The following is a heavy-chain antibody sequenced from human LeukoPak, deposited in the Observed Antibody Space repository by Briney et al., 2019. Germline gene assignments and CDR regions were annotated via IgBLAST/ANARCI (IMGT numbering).Heavy chain of an antibody. CDR1: GITFSSYW. D-gene: IGHD2-15*01. V-gene: IGHV3-74*01. CDR2: INTDGSST. Sequence: PGGSLRLSCAASGITFSSYWMHWVRQAPGKGPVWVSRINTDGSSTSYADSVKGRFTISRDNAKNTLYLQVNSLRAEDTAVYYCARGLSGGYCSGGSCYSCWGQGTLVTVSS. J-gene: IGHJ4*02. CDR3: ARGLSGGYCSGGSCYSC.